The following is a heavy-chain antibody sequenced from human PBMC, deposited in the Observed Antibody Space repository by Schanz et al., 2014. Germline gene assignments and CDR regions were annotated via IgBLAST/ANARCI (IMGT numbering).Heavy chain of an antibody. J-gene: IGHJ6*02. CDR2: INPNSGGT. CDR1: GYTFTGYY. Sequence: QVQLVQSGAEVKKPGASVRVSCKASGYTFTGYYMNWVRQAPGQGLEWMGWINPNSGGTDYAQKFQGRVTMTSDTSISTAYMELSSLRSQDTAVYYCATAEDASGSYGLPACGVWGQGTTVIVSS. CDR3: ATAEDASGSYGLPACGV. V-gene: IGHV1-2*02. D-gene: IGHD3-10*01.